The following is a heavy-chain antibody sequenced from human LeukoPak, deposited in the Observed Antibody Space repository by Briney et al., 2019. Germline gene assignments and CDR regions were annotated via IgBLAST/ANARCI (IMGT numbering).Heavy chain of an antibody. V-gene: IGHV1-2*02. CDR1: GYTFTDYY. D-gene: IGHD1-26*01. CDR2: IHPNSGDT. CDR3: ARDPGPVLSTTPSFDF. J-gene: IGHJ4*02. Sequence: ASVKVSCKTSGYTFTDYYIQWVRQAPGRGLEWMGWIHPNSGDTYHAQNFQGRARVTMTRDTSINTAYMELSRLRSDDTALYYCARDPGPVLSTTPSFDFWGQGTLATVSS.